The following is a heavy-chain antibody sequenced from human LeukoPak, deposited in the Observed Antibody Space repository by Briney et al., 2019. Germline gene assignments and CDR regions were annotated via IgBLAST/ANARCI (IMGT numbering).Heavy chain of an antibody. D-gene: IGHD3-10*01. Sequence: PSKTLSLTCAVYGGSFSGDYWSWIRQPPGKGLEWIGEINHSGSTNYNPSLKSLVTISVDTSKNQFSLKLSSVTAADTAVYYCARGLLDTMVRGVIHYYYGMDVWGKGTTVTVSS. J-gene: IGHJ6*04. CDR2: INHSGST. CDR3: ARGLLDTMVRGVIHYYYGMDV. CDR1: GGSFSGDY. V-gene: IGHV4-34*01.